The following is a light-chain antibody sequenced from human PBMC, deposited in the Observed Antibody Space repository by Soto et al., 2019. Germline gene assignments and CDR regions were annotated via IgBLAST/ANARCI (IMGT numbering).Light chain of an antibody. CDR3: HQSYTTLAIT. CDR2: AAS. V-gene: IGKV1-39*01. CDR1: ESISRH. J-gene: IGKJ5*01. Sequence: DIQMTQSPSSLSASVGDRVTITCRASESISRHLNWYQQKPGKAPKLLIYAASSLQNGVPSRFRGGGSGTDFTITISNLQPEDFATYYCHQSYTTLAITFGQGTRLEIK.